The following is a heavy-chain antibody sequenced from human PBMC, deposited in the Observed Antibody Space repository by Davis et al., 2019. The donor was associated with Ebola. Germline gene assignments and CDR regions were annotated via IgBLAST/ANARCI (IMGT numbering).Heavy chain of an antibody. CDR1: GYTFTSYG. Sequence: AASVKVSCKASGYTFTSYGITWVRQAPGQGLEWMGWINPHNGNTNYAQKLQGRVTMTTDTSTSTAYMELRSLRSDDTAVYYCARTIAAASGWFDPWGQGTLVTVSS. CDR2: INPHNGNT. V-gene: IGHV1-18*04. D-gene: IGHD6-13*01. CDR3: ARTIAAASGWFDP. J-gene: IGHJ5*02.